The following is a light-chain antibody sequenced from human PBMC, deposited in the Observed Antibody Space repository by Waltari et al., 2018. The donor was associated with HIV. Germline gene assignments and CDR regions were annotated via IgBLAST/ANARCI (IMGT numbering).Light chain of an antibody. J-gene: IGKJ1*01. CDR1: RSINTY. Sequence: DIQMTQSPSSLSASLGDRVTITCRASRSINTYLNWYQHKLGESPKILISDSSTLQSGAQPRFSGSGSGTDFTLTIASLQPEDRATYYCQKSDTPPWTFDQGTKVEI. CDR3: QKSDTPPWT. CDR2: DSS. V-gene: IGKV1-39*01.